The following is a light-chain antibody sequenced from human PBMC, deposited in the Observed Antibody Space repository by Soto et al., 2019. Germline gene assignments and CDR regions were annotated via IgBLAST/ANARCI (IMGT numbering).Light chain of an antibody. CDR2: GAS. Sequence: EIVLTQSPGILSWSPGERATLSCRASQSVSSNYLAWYQHKPGQAPRLLIYGASSRATGVPDRFSGSGSGADFTFTISSLQSEDFAVYYCQQYNNWPWTFGQGTKVDIK. CDR1: QSVSSNY. J-gene: IGKJ1*01. V-gene: IGKV3-20*01. CDR3: QQYNNWPWT.